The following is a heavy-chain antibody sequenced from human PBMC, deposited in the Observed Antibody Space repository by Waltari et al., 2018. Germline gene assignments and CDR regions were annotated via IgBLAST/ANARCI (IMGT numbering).Heavy chain of an antibody. Sequence: EVQLVESGGGLVKPGGSLRLSCAASGFTFSGDSMPWVRQAPGKGLALVASLSASGSDIYYADSVIGRFTISRDNSKNSLYLQMHSLRAEDTAVYYCARMSPQLGGAGFWGQGTLVSVSS. V-gene: IGHV3-21*01. CDR3: ARMSPQLGGAGF. CDR2: LSASGSDI. CDR1: GFTFSGDS. D-gene: IGHD1-26*01. J-gene: IGHJ4*02.